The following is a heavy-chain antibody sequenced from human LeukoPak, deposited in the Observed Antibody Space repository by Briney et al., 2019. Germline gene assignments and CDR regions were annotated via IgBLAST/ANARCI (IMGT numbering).Heavy chain of an antibody. CDR3: ATREGDPFDI. V-gene: IGHV4-34*01. CDR2: INHSGST. D-gene: IGHD1-26*01. J-gene: IGHJ3*02. CDR1: GGSFSGYY. Sequence: SETLSLTCAVYGGSFSGYYRSWIRQPPGKGLEWIGEINHSGSTNYNPSLKSRVTISVDTSKNQFSLKLSSVTAADTAVYYCATREGDPFDIWGQGTMVTVSS.